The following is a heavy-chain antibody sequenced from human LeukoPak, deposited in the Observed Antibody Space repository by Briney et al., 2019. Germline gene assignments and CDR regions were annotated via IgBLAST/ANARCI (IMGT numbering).Heavy chain of an antibody. J-gene: IGHJ5*02. CDR3: ARGYYGSGSYYNH. CDR2: IWYDGSNQ. Sequence: PGGSLRLSCAASGFTFISYGMHWGRQAPGKGLEWVAVIWYDGSNQYYADSVKGRFTIPRDNSKNTLYLQMNSLRAEDTAVYYCARGYYGSGSYYNHWGQGTLVTVSS. V-gene: IGHV3-33*01. CDR1: GFTFISYG. D-gene: IGHD3-10*01.